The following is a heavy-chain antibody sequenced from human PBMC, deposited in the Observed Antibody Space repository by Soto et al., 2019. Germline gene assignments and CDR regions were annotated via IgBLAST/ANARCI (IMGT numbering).Heavy chain of an antibody. Sequence: SETLSLTCAVYGGSFSGYYWSWIRQPPGKGLEWIGEINHSGSTNYNPSLKSRVTISVDTSKNQFSLKLSSVTAADTAVYYCARRLVGATKFNWFDPWGQGTLVTVS. V-gene: IGHV4-34*01. CDR3: ARRLVGATKFNWFDP. CDR2: INHSGST. CDR1: GGSFSGYY. D-gene: IGHD1-26*01. J-gene: IGHJ5*02.